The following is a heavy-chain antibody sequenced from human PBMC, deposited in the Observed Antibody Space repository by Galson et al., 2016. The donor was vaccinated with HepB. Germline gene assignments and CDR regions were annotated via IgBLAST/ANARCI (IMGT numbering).Heavy chain of an antibody. V-gene: IGHV1-3*04. CDR3: ARWVSNWFDP. J-gene: IGHJ5*02. CDR1: GYTFISYV. Sequence: SVKVSCKASGYTFISYVIHWVRQAPGQRLEWMGWINTGNGNTEYSQKFQGRVTLTRDTSASTAYMELSSLRSEDTAVYYCARWVSNWFDPWGQGTLATVSS. CDR2: INTGNGNT. D-gene: IGHD6-13*01.